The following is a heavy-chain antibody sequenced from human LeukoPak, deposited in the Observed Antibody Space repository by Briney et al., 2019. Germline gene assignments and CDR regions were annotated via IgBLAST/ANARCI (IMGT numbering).Heavy chain of an antibody. J-gene: IGHJ4*02. Sequence: ASVTVSCKASGYTFTSYYMHWVRQAPGQGLEWMGIINPSGGSTSYAQKFQGRVTMTRDMSTSTVYMELSSLRSEDTAVYYCAFSSGYYGVLDYWGQGTLVTVSS. CDR2: INPSGGST. CDR3: AFSSGYYGVLDY. V-gene: IGHV1-46*01. D-gene: IGHD3-22*01. CDR1: GYTFTSYY.